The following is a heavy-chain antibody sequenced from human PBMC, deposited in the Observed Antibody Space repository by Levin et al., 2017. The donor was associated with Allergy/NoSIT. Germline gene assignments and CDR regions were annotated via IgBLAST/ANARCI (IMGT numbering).Heavy chain of an antibody. D-gene: IGHD2-21*01. CDR2: IKQDGSEN. CDR3: ARDRILLYDAFDI. J-gene: IGHJ3*02. Sequence: HTGGSLRLSCAASGFIFSNYWMSWVRQAPGKGLEWVANIKQDGSENSYVDSVKGRFTISRDNAKNSLYLQMNSLRAEDTAVYYCARDRILLYDAFDIWGQGTMVTVSS. CDR1: GFIFSNYW. V-gene: IGHV3-7*01.